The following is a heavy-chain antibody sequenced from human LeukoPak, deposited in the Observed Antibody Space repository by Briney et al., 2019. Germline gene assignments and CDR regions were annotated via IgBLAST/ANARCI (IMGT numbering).Heavy chain of an antibody. CDR3: ARGLYSSSWPNWFDP. D-gene: IGHD6-13*01. J-gene: IGHJ5*02. CDR2: ISGSGGTT. Sequence: PGGSLRLSCAASGFIFSSCAMSWVRQAPGKGLEWVSGISGSGGTTYYADSVKGRFTISRDNSKNTLYLQMNSLRAEDTAVYYCARGLYSSSWPNWFDPWGQGTLVTVSS. CDR1: GFIFSSCA. V-gene: IGHV3-23*01.